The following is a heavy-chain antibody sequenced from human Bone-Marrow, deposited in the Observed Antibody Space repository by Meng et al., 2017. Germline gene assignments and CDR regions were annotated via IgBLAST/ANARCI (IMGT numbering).Heavy chain of an antibody. J-gene: IGHJ4*02. CDR3: ARARGIAVAEPWDY. Sequence: VRLQESCPGLVEPSGTLSLPCAVSVGSISSSNWWSWVRQPPGKGLEWIGEIYHSGSTNYNPSLKSRVTISVDKSKNQFSLKLSSVTAADTAVYYCARARGIAVAEPWDYWGQGTLVTVSS. D-gene: IGHD6-19*01. V-gene: IGHV4-4*02. CDR2: IYHSGST. CDR1: VGSISSSNW.